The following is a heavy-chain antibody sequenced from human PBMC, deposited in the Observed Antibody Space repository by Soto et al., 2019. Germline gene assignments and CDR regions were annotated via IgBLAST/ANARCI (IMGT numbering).Heavy chain of an antibody. CDR2: VYYTGSA. CDR3: ARRSGCSDGSCSFDY. V-gene: IGHV4-39*01. D-gene: IGHD2-15*01. J-gene: IGHJ4*02. CDR1: GGSISIRSYH. Sequence: QLQLQESGPGLVKPSETLSLTCTVSGGSISIRSYHWGWIRQPPGKGLEYIGSVYYTGSAYYNPSLKSRVTVSIDTSKNQFSLKLNSVTAADTAVYYCARRSGCSDGSCSFDYWGQGTLVTVSS.